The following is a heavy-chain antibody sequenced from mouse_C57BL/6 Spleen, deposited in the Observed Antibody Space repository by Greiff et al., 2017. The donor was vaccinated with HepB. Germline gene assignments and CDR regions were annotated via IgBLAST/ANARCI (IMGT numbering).Heavy chain of an antibody. V-gene: IGHV5-6*01. CDR3: ARRQLTGTRGYFDV. CDR2: ISSGGSYT. D-gene: IGHD4-1*01. CDR1: GFTFSSYG. J-gene: IGHJ1*03. Sequence: EVHLVESGGDLVKPGGSLKLSCAASGFTFSSYGMSWVRQTPDKRLEWVATISSGGSYTYYPDSVKGRFTISRDNAKNTLYLQMSSLKSEDTAMYYCARRQLTGTRGYFDVWGTGTTVTVSS.